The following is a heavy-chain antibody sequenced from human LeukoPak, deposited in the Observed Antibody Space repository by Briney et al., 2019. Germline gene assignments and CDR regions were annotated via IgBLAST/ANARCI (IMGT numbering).Heavy chain of an antibody. CDR1: GFTFSSYS. V-gene: IGHV3-48*01. Sequence: GGSLRLSCAAPGFTFSSYSMNWVRQAPGKGLEWVSYISSSSSTIYYADSVKGRFTISRDNAKNSLYLQMNGLRAEDTAVYYCARDTLWGFDYWGQGTLVTVSS. CDR2: ISSSSSTI. J-gene: IGHJ4*02. CDR3: ARDTLWGFDY. D-gene: IGHD3-16*01.